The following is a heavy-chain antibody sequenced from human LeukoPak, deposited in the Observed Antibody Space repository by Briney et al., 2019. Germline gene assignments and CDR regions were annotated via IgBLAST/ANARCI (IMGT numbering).Heavy chain of an antibody. CDR1: GGSISSSNW. Sequence: SGTLSLTCAVSGGSISSSNWWSWVRQPPGKGLEWIGEIYHSGSTYYNPSLKSRVTISVDTSKNQFSLKLSSVTAADTAVYYCARLIVVVPAAKEGWFDPWGQGTLVTVSS. J-gene: IGHJ5*02. CDR2: IYHSGST. V-gene: IGHV4-4*02. D-gene: IGHD2-2*01. CDR3: ARLIVVVPAAKEGWFDP.